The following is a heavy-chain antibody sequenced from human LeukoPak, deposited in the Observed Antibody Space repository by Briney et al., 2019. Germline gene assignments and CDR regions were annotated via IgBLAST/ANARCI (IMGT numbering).Heavy chain of an antibody. CDR2: TSSSGSTI. J-gene: IGHJ6*02. CDR3: ARLYYGMDV. CDR1: GFTFSNYA. V-gene: IGHV3-11*01. Sequence: GESLRLSCAASGFTFSNYAISWVRQAPGKGLEWVPYTSSSGSTIYYADSVKGRFTISRDNAKNSLYLQMNSLRAEDTAVYYCARLYYGMDVWGQGTTVTVSS.